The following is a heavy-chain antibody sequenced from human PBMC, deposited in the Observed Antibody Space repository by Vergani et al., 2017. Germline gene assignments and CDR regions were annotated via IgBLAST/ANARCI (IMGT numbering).Heavy chain of an antibody. Sequence: LEESGGGSVKPGGSLRLSCAASGFTFSDHYMSWIRQAPGKGLEWVSHISPGASTVSYTDSVTGRFTVSRDNDNNSLTLDMTTLRVEDTAVYYCAKNPGISTTRHYYAMDVWCQGTTVTVSS. D-gene: IGHD1-1*01. V-gene: IGHV3-11*04. CDR2: ISPGASTV. CDR3: AKNPGISTTRHYYAMDV. J-gene: IGHJ6*02. CDR1: GFTFSDHY.